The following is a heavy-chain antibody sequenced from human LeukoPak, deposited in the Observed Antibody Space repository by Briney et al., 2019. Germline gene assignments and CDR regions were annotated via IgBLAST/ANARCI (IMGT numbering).Heavy chain of an antibody. CDR1: GFTFSNYW. CDR2: IKQDGSEK. V-gene: IGHV3-7*01. Sequence: GGSLRLSCAASGFTFSNYWMTWVRQAPGKGLEWVANIKQDGSEKYYVDSVKGRFTISRDNAKNSLYLQMNSLRAEDTAVYYCAGPTARGLDGSGKGTTVTVSS. CDR3: AGPTARGLDG. J-gene: IGHJ6*04. D-gene: IGHD1-1*01.